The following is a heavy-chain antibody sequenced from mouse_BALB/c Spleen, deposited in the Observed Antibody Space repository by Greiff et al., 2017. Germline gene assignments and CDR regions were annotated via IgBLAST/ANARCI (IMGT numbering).Heavy chain of an antibody. CDR2: ISSGGSYT. CDR3: AKHYYGSGYYFDY. V-gene: IGHV5-9-3*01. CDR1: GFTFSSYA. D-gene: IGHD1-1*01. J-gene: IGHJ2*01. Sequence: EVKLMESGGGLVKPGGSLKLSCAASGFTFSSYAMSWVRQTPEKRLEWVATISSGGSYTYYPDSVKGRFTISRDNAKNTLYLQMSSLRSEDTAMYYCAKHYYGSGYYFDYWGQGTTLTVSS.